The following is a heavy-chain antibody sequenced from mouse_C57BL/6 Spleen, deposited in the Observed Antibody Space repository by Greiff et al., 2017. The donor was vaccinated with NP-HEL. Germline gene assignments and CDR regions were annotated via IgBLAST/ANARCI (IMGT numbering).Heavy chain of an antibody. J-gene: IGHJ3*01. D-gene: IGHD2-5*01. CDR2: IYPRSGNT. CDR1: GYTFTSYG. Sequence: QVQLQQSGAELARPGASVKLSCKASGYTFTSYGISWVKQRTGQGLEWIGEIYPRSGNTYYNEKFKGKATLTAAKSSSTAYMELRSLTSDDSAVYFCAREDSNYDWFAYWGQGTLVTVSA. V-gene: IGHV1-81*01. CDR3: AREDSNYDWFAY.